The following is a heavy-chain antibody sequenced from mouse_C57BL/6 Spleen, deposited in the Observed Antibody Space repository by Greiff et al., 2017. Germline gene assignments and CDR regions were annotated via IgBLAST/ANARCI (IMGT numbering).Heavy chain of an antibody. CDR2: ISNGGGST. D-gene: IGHD4-1*01. Sequence: EVKLMESGGGLVQPGGSLKLSCAASGFTFSDYYMYWVRQTPEKRLEWVAYISNGGGSTYYPDTVKGRFTISRDNAKNTLYLQMSRLKSEDTAMYYCARQGELGNFDYWGQGTTLTVSS. V-gene: IGHV5-12*01. J-gene: IGHJ2*01. CDR1: GFTFSDYY. CDR3: ARQGELGNFDY.